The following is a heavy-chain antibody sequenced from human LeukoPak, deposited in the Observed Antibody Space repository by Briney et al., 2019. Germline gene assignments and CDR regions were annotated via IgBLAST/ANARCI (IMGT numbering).Heavy chain of an antibody. CDR2: INPNSGGT. V-gene: IGHV1-2*02. D-gene: IGHD3-22*01. CDR3: ARVKSYYYDTSDKDAFDI. Sequence: ASVKVSCKASGYTFTGYYMHWVRQAPGQGLEWMGWINPNSGGTNYAQKFQGRVTMTRDTSISTAYMELSRLRSEDTAVYYCARVKSYYYDTSDKDAFDIWGQGTMVTVSS. CDR1: GYTFTGYY. J-gene: IGHJ3*02.